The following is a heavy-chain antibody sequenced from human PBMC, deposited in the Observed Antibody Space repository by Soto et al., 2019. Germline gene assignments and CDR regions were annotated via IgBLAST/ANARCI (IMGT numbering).Heavy chain of an antibody. V-gene: IGHV4-34*01. D-gene: IGHD1-26*01. CDR3: ARDPQGDRRLHLAS. J-gene: IGHJ4*02. CDR1: GGSLIDYN. CDR2: INHSGGT. Sequence: PSETLSLTCAVYGGSLIDYNWSWIRQPPGKGLEWIGEINHSGGTNYNPSLTSRATISVDTSKNQFSLKLSSVTAADTAMYYCARDPQGDRRLHLASWGEGTLVTVSS.